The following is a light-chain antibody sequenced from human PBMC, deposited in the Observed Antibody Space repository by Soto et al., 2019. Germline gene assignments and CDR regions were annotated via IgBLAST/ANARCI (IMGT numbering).Light chain of an antibody. Sequence: YEQTHSPAVSLAPGDTARITCGGTNIGRKSVHWYQQKPGQAPVVVVYDDRDRPSGIPERFSGSNSGNTAALTISRVDAGDEADYYCQLWDSNSDHVVFGGGTQLTV. CDR1: NIGRKS. V-gene: IGLV3-21*02. CDR2: DDR. J-gene: IGLJ2*01. CDR3: QLWDSNSDHVV.